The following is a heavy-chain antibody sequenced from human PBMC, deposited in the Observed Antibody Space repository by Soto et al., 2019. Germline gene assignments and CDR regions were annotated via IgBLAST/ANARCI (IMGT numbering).Heavy chain of an antibody. V-gene: IGHV3-64D*06. CDR1: GVTFSSYA. D-gene: IGHD3-22*01. CDR2: ISTNGGST. CDR3: VKGEYYYDSSGYYPFDY. J-gene: IGHJ4*02. Sequence: PGGSLRLSCSASGVTFSSYAMHLVRQAPGKGLEYVSSISTNGGSTHYADSAKGRFTISRDNSKNTQYLQMSSLRADDTAVYYCVKGEYYYDSSGYYPFDYWGQGTLVTVSS.